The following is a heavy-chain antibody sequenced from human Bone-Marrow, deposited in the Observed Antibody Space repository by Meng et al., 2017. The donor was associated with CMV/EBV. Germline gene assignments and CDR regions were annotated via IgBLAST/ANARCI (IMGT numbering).Heavy chain of an antibody. CDR1: GFTFSSYS. Sequence: GGSLRLSCAASGFTFSSYSMNGVRQAPGKGLEWVSSISSSSSYIYYAASVKGRFTISRDNANDAMYLQMKSLRAEDTAVYYGATGWGVNWGLYYYYYGMDVWGQGTTVTVSS. CDR3: ATGWGVNWGLYYYYYGMDV. D-gene: IGHD7-27*01. CDR2: ISSSSSYI. J-gene: IGHJ6*02. V-gene: IGHV3-21*01.